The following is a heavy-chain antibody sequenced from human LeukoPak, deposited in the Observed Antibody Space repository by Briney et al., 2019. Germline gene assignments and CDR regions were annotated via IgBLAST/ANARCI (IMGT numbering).Heavy chain of an antibody. J-gene: IGHJ4*02. V-gene: IGHV4-34*01. D-gene: IGHD3-10*01. CDR1: GGSISSYY. CDR3: ATCITTSYFDY. Sequence: SETLSLTCTVSGGSISSYYWSWIRQPPGKGLEWIGEINHSGSTNYNPSLKSRVTISVDTSKNQFSLKLSSVTAADTAVYYCATCITTSYFDYWGQGTLVTVSS. CDR2: INHSGST.